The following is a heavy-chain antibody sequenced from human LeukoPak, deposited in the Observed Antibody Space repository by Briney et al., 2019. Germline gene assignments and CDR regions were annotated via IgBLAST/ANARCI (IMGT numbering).Heavy chain of an antibody. V-gene: IGHV7-4-1*02. CDR1: GYTFTSYA. Sequence: ASVKVSCKASGYTFTSYAMNWVRQAPGQGLEWMGWINTKTGNPTYAQGFTGRFVFSLDTSVSAAYLQISSLKAEDTAVYYCAREALWFYYDSSGPYDYWGQGTLVTVSS. CDR2: INTKTGNP. J-gene: IGHJ4*02. CDR3: AREALWFYYDSSGPYDY. D-gene: IGHD3-22*01.